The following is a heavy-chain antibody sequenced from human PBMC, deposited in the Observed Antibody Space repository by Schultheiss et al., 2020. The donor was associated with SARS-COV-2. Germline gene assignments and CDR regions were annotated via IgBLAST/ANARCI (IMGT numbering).Heavy chain of an antibody. J-gene: IGHJ3*02. CDR2: IWYDGSNK. CDR3: AKDTDSAPSAFDI. Sequence: GGSLRLSCAASGFTFSSYGMHWVRQAPGKGLEWVAVIWYDGSNKYYADSVKGRFTISRDNAKNSLYLQMNSLRAEDTALYYCAKDTDSAPSAFDIWGQGTMVTVSS. V-gene: IGHV3-33*03. D-gene: IGHD4-11*01. CDR1: GFTFSSYG.